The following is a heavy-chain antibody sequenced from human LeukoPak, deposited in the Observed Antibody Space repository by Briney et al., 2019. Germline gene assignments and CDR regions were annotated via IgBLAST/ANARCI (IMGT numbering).Heavy chain of an antibody. Sequence: GGSLRLSCAASDFSVGDNYMTWVRQAPGKGLQWVSLMYSVGTTFYADSVKGRFTIARDDPENTLFLQMNSLRAEDTAVYYCAKATGYLLWGQGTLVTVSS. V-gene: IGHV3-53*01. D-gene: IGHD1-14*01. CDR2: MYSVGTT. CDR1: DFSVGDNY. J-gene: IGHJ4*02. CDR3: AKATGYLL.